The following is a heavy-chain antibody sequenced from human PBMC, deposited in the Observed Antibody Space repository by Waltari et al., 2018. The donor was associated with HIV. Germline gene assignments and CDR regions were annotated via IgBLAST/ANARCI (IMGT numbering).Heavy chain of an antibody. CDR3: ARDKDSSGYHFDY. D-gene: IGHD3-22*01. V-gene: IGHV4-31*03. Sequence: LSLTCTVSGGSISSGGYYWSWIRQHPGKGLEWIGYIYYSGSTYYNPSLKSRVTISVDTSKNQFSLKLSSVTAADTAVYYCARDKDSSGYHFDYWGQGTLVTVSS. J-gene: IGHJ4*02. CDR1: GGSISSGGYY. CDR2: IYYSGST.